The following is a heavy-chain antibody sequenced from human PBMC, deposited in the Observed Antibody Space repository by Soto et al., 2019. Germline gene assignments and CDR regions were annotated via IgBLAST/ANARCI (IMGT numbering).Heavy chain of an antibody. CDR2: ISGSGGST. V-gene: IGHV3-23*01. CDR3: AKEIGSSWYRFDS. Sequence: EVQLLESGGGLVQPGGSLRLSCAASGFTLSSYAMSWVRQAPGKGLEWVSVISGSGGSTFYADSVKGRFTISRDNSKNPLFLQMNSLRAEDTAVFYCAKEIGSSWYRFDSWGQGTLVTVSS. J-gene: IGHJ4*02. D-gene: IGHD6-13*01. CDR1: GFTLSSYA.